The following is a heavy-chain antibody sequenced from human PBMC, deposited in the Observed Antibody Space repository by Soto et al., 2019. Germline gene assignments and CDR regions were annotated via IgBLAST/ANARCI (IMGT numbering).Heavy chain of an antibody. D-gene: IGHD4-17*01. CDR1: GGSISSYY. CDR2: IYYSGST. J-gene: IGHJ4*02. V-gene: IGHV4-59*08. Sequence: QVQLQESGPGLVKPSETLSLTCTVSGGSISSYYWRWIRQPPGKGLEWIGYIYYSGSTTYNPSLKSRVTISLATSKPQFSLKRSAGTAADTAVYYCARRYGGALDDWGQGTRVTVSS. CDR3: ARRYGGALDD.